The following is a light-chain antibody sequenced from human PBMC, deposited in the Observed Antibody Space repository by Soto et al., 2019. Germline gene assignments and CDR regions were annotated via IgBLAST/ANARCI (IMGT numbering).Light chain of an antibody. V-gene: IGLV2-23*01. CDR2: EGN. CDR3: CSFTSSNTHV. CDR1: SSDFGNYNL. J-gene: IGLJ1*01. Sequence: QSALTQPASVSGSPGQSITISCTGTSSDFGNYNLVSWYQQHPGKVPKLILFEGNKRPSGVSGRFSGSKSGNTASLTISGLQAEDEADYYCCSFTSSNTHVFGTGTKLTVL.